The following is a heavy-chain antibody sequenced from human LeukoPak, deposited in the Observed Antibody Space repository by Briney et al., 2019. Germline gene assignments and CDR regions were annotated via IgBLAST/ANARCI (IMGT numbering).Heavy chain of an antibody. J-gene: IGHJ5*02. D-gene: IGHD6-19*01. CDR2: MNPNSGDT. CDR1: GYTFTSYD. V-gene: IGHV1-8*01. CDR3: ARIALYGYSSGRGWFDP. Sequence: ASVKVSCRASGYTFTSYDINWVRQATGQGLEWMGWMNPNSGDTGYAQKFQGRVTMTRNTSISTAYMELSSLRSEDTAVYYCARIALYGYSSGRGWFDPWGQGTLVTVSS.